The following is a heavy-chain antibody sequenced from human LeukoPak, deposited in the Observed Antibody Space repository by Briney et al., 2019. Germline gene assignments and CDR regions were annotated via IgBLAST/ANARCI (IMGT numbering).Heavy chain of an antibody. D-gene: IGHD1-20*01. CDR3: ARGKGYNWNYVDY. V-gene: IGHV3-21*01. J-gene: IGHJ4*02. CDR2: ISSSSSYI. CDR1: GFTFSSYS. Sequence: PGGSLRLSCAASGFTFSSYSMNWVRQAPGKGLEWVSSISSSSSYIYYADSVKGRFTISRDNAKNSLYLQMNSLRAEDTAVYCCARGKGYNWNYVDYWGQGTLVTVSS.